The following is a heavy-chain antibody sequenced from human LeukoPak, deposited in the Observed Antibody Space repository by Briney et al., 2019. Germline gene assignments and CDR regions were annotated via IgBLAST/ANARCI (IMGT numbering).Heavy chain of an antibody. CDR1: GIAFSSYS. Sequence: GGSLRLSCVASGIAFSSYSMNWVRQAPGKGLEWVSYISSFSGTINYADSVKGRFTISRDNAKNSVYLQMNSLRAEDTAVYYCARDFSDVRGNIFDSWGQGTLVTVSS. CDR2: ISSFSGTI. D-gene: IGHD3-10*02. V-gene: IGHV3-48*04. CDR3: ARDFSDVRGNIFDS. J-gene: IGHJ4*02.